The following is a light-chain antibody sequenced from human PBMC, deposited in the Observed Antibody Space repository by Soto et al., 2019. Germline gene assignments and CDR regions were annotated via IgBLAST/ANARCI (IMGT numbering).Light chain of an antibody. J-gene: IGLJ2*01. Sequence: QSVLTQPPSVSGAPGQRVTISCTGSSSNIGAGFDVHWYQKIPGTAPKLLIYGNYNRPSWVPDRFSGSKSGTSASLAITGLQAEDEADYYCQSYDRLSGPVAFGGGTKLTVL. CDR3: QSYDRLSGPVA. CDR1: SSNIGAGFD. V-gene: IGLV1-40*01. CDR2: GNY.